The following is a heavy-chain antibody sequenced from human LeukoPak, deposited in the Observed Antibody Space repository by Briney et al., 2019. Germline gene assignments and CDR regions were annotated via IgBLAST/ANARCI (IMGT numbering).Heavy chain of an antibody. D-gene: IGHD3-10*01. CDR1: GYTFTSYG. Sequence: GASVKVSCKASGYTFTSYGISWVRQAPGQGLEWMGWISAYSGNTNYAQKLQGRVTMTTDTSTSTAYMELRSLRSDDTAVYYCARVSEWSFGEPVGAFDIWGQGTMVTVSS. CDR3: ARVSEWSFGEPVGAFDI. CDR2: ISAYSGNT. J-gene: IGHJ3*02. V-gene: IGHV1-18*01.